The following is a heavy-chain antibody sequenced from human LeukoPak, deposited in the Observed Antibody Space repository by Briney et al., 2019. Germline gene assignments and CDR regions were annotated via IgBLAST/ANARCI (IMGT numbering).Heavy chain of an antibody. D-gene: IGHD1-7*01. Sequence: GGSLRLSCAASGFTVSSNYMSWVRQAPGKGLEWVSVIYSGGSTYYADSVKGRFTISRDNSKNTLYLQMNSLRAEDTAVYYCARGNWNYGSWYMDVWGKGTTVTVSS. J-gene: IGHJ6*03. CDR3: ARGNWNYGSWYMDV. CDR2: IYSGGST. CDR1: GFTVSSNY. V-gene: IGHV3-66*02.